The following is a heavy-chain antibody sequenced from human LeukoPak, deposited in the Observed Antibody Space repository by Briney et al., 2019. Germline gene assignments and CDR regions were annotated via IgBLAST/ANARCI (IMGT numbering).Heavy chain of an antibody. Sequence: SETLSLTCTVSGGSISSSSYYWGWIRQPPGKGLEWIGSIYYSGSTYYNPSLKSRVTISVDTSKNQFSLKLSSVTAADTAVYYCARRGGGQQLVFDYWGQGTLVTVSS. J-gene: IGHJ4*02. CDR2: IYYSGST. CDR3: ARRGGGQQLVFDY. CDR1: GGSISSSSYY. V-gene: IGHV4-39*01. D-gene: IGHD6-13*01.